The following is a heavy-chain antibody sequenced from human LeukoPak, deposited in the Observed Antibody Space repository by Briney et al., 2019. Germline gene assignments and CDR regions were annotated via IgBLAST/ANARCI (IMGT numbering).Heavy chain of an antibody. CDR3: ARGAGWYEY. Sequence: SETLSLTCTVSGGSINNYYWSWLRQPPGKELEWIGYIHYSGSTNYNFSLKSRVTISVDTSKSQFSLKLSSVTAADTAVYYCARGAGWYEYWGQGTLVTVSS. CDR1: GGSINNYY. CDR2: IHYSGST. D-gene: IGHD6-19*01. J-gene: IGHJ4*02. V-gene: IGHV4-59*01.